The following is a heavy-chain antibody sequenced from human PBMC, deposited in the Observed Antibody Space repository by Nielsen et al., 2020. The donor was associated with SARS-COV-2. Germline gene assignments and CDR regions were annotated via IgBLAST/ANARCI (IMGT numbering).Heavy chain of an antibody. J-gene: IGHJ5*02. Sequence: GGSLRLSCEASGFTLSSHGMHWVRQPPGKGLEWVAHMWYHGGDENYADSVRGRFTISRDLFKNTVYLQMSSLRVEDTAVYYCARDLTFGAYWFDPWSQGTLVTVSS. CDR2: MWYHGGDE. V-gene: IGHV3-33*01. CDR1: GFTLSSHG. CDR3: ARDLTFGAYWFDP. D-gene: IGHD3/OR15-3a*01.